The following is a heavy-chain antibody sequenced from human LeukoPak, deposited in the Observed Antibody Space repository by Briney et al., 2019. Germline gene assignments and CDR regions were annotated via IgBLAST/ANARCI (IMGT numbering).Heavy chain of an antibody. J-gene: IGHJ4*02. Sequence: SETLSLTCTVSGGSISSYYWSWIRQPPGKGLEWIGYTYYSGSTNYNPSLKSRVTISVDTSKNQFSLKLSSVTAADTAVYYCARTTVTFDYWGQGTLVTVSS. CDR3: ARTTVTFDY. CDR1: GGSISSYY. D-gene: IGHD4-11*01. CDR2: TYYSGST. V-gene: IGHV4-59*01.